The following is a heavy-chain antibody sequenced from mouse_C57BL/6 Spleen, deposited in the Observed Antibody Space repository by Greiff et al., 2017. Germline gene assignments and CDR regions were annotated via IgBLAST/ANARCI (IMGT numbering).Heavy chain of an antibody. Sequence: VQLQESGAELAKPGASVKLSCKASGYTFTSYWMHWVKQRPGQGLEWIGYINPSSGYTKYNQKFKDKATLTADKSSSAAYMQLSSLTYEDSAVYYCARCSNSPYYAMDYWGQGTSVTVSS. CDR3: ARCSNSPYYAMDY. CDR1: GYTFTSYW. V-gene: IGHV1-7*01. CDR2: INPSSGYT. J-gene: IGHJ4*01. D-gene: IGHD2-5*01.